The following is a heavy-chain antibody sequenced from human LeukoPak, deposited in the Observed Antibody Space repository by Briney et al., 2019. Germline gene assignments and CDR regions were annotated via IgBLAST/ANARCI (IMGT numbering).Heavy chain of an antibody. CDR1: GGTFSIYA. Sequence: SVKVSCKASGGTFSIYAISWVRQAPGQGLEWMGGITPIFGTANYAQKFQGRVTITADESTSTAYMELSSLRSEDTAVYYCARGLSGSYYGRQWGQGTLVTVSS. CDR3: ARGLSGSYYGRQ. CDR2: ITPIFGTA. V-gene: IGHV1-69*13. J-gene: IGHJ4*02. D-gene: IGHD1-26*01.